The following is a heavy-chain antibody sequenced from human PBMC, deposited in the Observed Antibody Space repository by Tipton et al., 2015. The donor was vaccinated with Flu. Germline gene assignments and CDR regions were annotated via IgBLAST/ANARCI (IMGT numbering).Heavy chain of an antibody. CDR3: ALRQLWNTPTSNF. V-gene: IGHV4-38-2*01. Sequence: GLVKPSETLSLTCAVSGYSVSSGYYWSWIRQPPGKGLEWIGTVYHTGSTYYNSSLMSRVTMSVDTSKNQFSLKLNSVTVADTAVYYCALRQLWNTPTSNFWGQGILVAVSS. D-gene: IGHD1/OR15-1a*01. CDR1: GYSVSSGYY. CDR2: VYHTGST. J-gene: IGHJ4*02.